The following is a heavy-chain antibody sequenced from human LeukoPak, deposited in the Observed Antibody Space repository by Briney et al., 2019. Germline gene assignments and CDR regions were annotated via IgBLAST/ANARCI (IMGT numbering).Heavy chain of an antibody. Sequence: SETLSLTCAVYGGSFSGYYWSWIRQPPGKGLEWIGEINHSGSTNYNPSLKSRVTISVDTSKNQFSLKLSSVTAADTAVYYCARGGGYDSSGYYAFDYWGQGTLVTASS. CDR2: INHSGST. CDR3: ARGGGYDSSGYYAFDY. D-gene: IGHD3-22*01. V-gene: IGHV4-34*01. J-gene: IGHJ4*02. CDR1: GGSFSGYY.